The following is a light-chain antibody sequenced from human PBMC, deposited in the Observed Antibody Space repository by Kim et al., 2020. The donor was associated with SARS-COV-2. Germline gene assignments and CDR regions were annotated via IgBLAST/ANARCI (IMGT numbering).Light chain of an antibody. J-gene: IGKJ2*01. CDR2: GAS. CDR3: QQYNNWPHT. V-gene: IGKV3-15*01. Sequence: SGSPGERATLSCRASQSVSINLAWYQQKPGQAPRLLIYGASTRATGIPARFSGSGSGTEFTLTISSLQSEDFAVYYCQQYNNWPHTFGQGTKLEI. CDR1: QSVSIN.